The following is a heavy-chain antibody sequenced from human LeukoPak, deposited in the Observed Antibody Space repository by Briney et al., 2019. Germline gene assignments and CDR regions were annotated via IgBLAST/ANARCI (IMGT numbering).Heavy chain of an antibody. V-gene: IGHV3-53*01. CDR1: GFTVSSNY. CDR3: ARERSFYQLSYCYYMDV. Sequence: GGSLRLSCAASGFTVSSNYMSWVRQAPGKGLEWVSVIYSGGSTYYADSVKGRFTISRDNSKNTLYLQMNSLRAEDTAVYYCARERSFYQLSYCYYMDVWGKGTTVTVSS. D-gene: IGHD2-2*01. J-gene: IGHJ6*03. CDR2: IYSGGST.